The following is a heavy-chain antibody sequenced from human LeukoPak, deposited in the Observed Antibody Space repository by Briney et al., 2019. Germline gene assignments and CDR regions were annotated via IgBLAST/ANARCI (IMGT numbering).Heavy chain of an antibody. V-gene: IGHV3-21*01. CDR3: ARDSSIFGVVISYYFDY. CDR2: ISSSSSYI. D-gene: IGHD3-3*01. CDR1: GFTFSSYS. Sequence: GGSLRLSCAASGFTFSSYSMNWLRQAPWKGLEWVSSISSSSSYIYYADSVKGRFTISRDNAKNSLYLQMNSLRAEDTAVYYCARDSSIFGVVISYYFDYWGQGTLVTVSS. J-gene: IGHJ4*02.